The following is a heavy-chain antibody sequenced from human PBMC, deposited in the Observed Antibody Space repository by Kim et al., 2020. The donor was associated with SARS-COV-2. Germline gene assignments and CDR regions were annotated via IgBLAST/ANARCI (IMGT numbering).Heavy chain of an antibody. J-gene: IGHJ6*02. V-gene: IGHV3-23*01. CDR3: AKTYNYYYYGMDV. D-gene: IGHD2-2*02. Sequence: SVKGRFTIARDGAKNTLYLQMNSLRAEDTAVYYCAKTYNYYYYGMDVWGQGTTVTVSS.